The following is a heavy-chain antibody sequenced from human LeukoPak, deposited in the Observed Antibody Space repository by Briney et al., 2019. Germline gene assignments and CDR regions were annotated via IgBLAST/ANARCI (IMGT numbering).Heavy chain of an antibody. CDR2: ISYDGSNK. Sequence: GGSLRLSCAASGFTFSSYGMHWVRQALGKGLEWVAVISYDGSNKYYADSVKGRFTISRDNSKNTLYLQMNSLRAEDTAVYYCAKPLYYYDSSGPDAFDIWGQGTMVTVSS. J-gene: IGHJ3*02. CDR1: GFTFSSYG. V-gene: IGHV3-30*18. D-gene: IGHD3-22*01. CDR3: AKPLYYYDSSGPDAFDI.